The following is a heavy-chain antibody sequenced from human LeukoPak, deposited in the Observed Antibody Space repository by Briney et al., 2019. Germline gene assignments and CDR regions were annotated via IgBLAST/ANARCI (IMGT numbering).Heavy chain of an antibody. D-gene: IGHD1-26*01. CDR1: GFTFSSYA. V-gene: IGHV3-23*01. CDR2: ISGSAGSK. Sequence: GGSLRLSCAASGFTFSSYAMSWVRQAPGKGLEWVSGISGSAGSKYYADSVKGRFTISRDNSKNTLYLQMNSLRAEDTAVYCCAKDPRELPKNEDYWGQGTLVTVSS. CDR3: AKDPRELPKNEDY. J-gene: IGHJ4*02.